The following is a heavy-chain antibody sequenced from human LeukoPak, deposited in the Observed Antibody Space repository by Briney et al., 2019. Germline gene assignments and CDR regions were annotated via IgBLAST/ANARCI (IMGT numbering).Heavy chain of an antibody. Sequence: GGSLRLSCAASGFTFSSYSMNWVRQAPGKGLEWISYIGISSGNTKYADSVKGRFTISGDKAKNSVYLQTNSLRVEDTAVYYCARDTKYALDNWGQGTLVTVSS. CDR2: IGISSGNT. D-gene: IGHD2-2*01. CDR1: GFTFSSYS. J-gene: IGHJ4*02. CDR3: ARDTKYALDN. V-gene: IGHV3-48*01.